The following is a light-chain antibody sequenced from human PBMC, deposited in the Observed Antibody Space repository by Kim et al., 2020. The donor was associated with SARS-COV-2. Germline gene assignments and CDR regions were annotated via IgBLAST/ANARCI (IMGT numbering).Light chain of an antibody. CDR2: SAS. CDR1: QDITKF. J-gene: IGKJ3*01. CDR3: QQYDDLPFT. V-gene: IGKV1-33*01. Sequence: ASVGDRVTITCQASQDITKFLNWYQQKAGKAPKLLIYSASNLETGVPSRFSGSGSGTDFTFTISSLQPEDLATYYCQQYDDLPFTFGPGTKVDIK.